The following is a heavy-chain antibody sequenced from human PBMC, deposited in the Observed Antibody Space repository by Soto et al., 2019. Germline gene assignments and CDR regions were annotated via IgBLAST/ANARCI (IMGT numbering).Heavy chain of an antibody. Sequence: PSETLSLTCTVSSGSISSKNYYWGWIRQPPGKGLEWIGSIYYRGGTYYNPSLKSRVTISLDTSKNQFSLRLSSVTAADTAVFYCARATMRGFDYWGQGALVTVSS. J-gene: IGHJ4*02. CDR1: SGSISSKNYY. CDR2: IYYRGGT. D-gene: IGHD2-2*01. V-gene: IGHV4-39*01. CDR3: ARATMRGFDY.